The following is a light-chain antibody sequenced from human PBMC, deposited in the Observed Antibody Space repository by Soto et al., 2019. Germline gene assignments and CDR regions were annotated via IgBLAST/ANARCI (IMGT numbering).Light chain of an antibody. CDR1: RSVLYKSNNKNH. V-gene: IGKV4-1*01. J-gene: IGKJ5*01. CDR3: QQRNVWPPIT. CDR2: DAS. Sequence: DIVMTQSPDSLAVSLGERATMNCKCSRSVLYKSNNKNHLAWYQQKPGQAPRLVIFDASNRANGVPARFGGSGSGTDFTLTINSLEPEDFAVYYCQQRNVWPPITFGQGTRLEI.